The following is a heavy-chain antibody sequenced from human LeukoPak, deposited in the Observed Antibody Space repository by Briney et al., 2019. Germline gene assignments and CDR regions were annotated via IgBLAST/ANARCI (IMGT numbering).Heavy chain of an antibody. J-gene: IGHJ6*02. CDR1: GGSISSSSYY. CDR2: IYYSGST. V-gene: IGHV4-39*01. CDR3: ARTKQQLVPSLNYYGMDV. Sequence: SETLSLTCAVSGGSISSSSYYWGWIRQPPGKGLEWIGSIYYSGSTYYNPSLKSRDTISVDTSKNQFSLKLSSVTAADTAVYYCARTKQQLVPSLNYYGMDVWGQGTTVTVSS. D-gene: IGHD6-13*01.